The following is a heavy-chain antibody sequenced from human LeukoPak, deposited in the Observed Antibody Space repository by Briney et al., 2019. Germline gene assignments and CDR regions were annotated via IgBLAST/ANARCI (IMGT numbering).Heavy chain of an antibody. V-gene: IGHV4-34*01. Sequence: PSETLSLTCAVYGGSFSGYYWSWIRQPPGKGLEWIGEINYSGSTNYNPSLKSRVTISVDTSKNQFSLKLSSVTAADTAVYYCARGYSSSYYMDVWGKGTTVTVSS. J-gene: IGHJ6*03. D-gene: IGHD6-6*01. CDR1: GGSFSGYY. CDR3: ARGYSSSYYMDV. CDR2: INYSGST.